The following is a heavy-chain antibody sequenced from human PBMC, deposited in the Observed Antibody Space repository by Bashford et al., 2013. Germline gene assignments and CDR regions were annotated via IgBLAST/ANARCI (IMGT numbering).Heavy chain of an antibody. D-gene: IGHD4-17*01. CDR2: IFGGGTT. Sequence: VRQAPGKGLEWVSTIFGGGTTFYADSVKGRFTISRDNSKNTLYLQMNSLRADDTAVYYCAKDIGLSASATSTFDYGDYVSSAAHFDYWGQGTLVTVSS. V-gene: IGHV3-23*01. CDR3: AKDIGLSASATSTFDYGDYVSSAAHFDY. J-gene: IGHJ4*02.